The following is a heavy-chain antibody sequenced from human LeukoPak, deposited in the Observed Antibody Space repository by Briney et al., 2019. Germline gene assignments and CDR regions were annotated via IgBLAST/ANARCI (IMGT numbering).Heavy chain of an antibody. CDR1: GGSISSYY. CDR2: IYYSGST. D-gene: IGHD2-2*01. V-gene: IGHV4-59*01. CDR3: ARAGGLYCSSTSCYRYYYYYYYMDV. J-gene: IGHJ6*03. Sequence: SETLSLTCTVSGGSISSYYWSWIRQPPGKGLEWIGYIYYSGSTNYNPSLKSRVTISVDTSKNQFSLKLSSVTAADTAVYYCARAGGLYCSSTSCYRYYYYYYYMDVWGKGTTVTVSS.